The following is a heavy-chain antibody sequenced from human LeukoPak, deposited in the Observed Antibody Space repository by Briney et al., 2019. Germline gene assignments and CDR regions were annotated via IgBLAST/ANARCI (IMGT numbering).Heavy chain of an antibody. CDR3: GGAAGTNYYYGMDV. D-gene: IGHD6-13*01. J-gene: IGHJ6*02. Sequence: SETLSLTCSVSGGSISSSSYYWGWIRQPPGKGLEWIGSIYYSGSTYFNPSLKSRVTISVDTSKNQFSLKLSSVTAADTAVYYCGGAAGTNYYYGMDVWGQGTTVTVSS. CDR2: IYYSGST. CDR1: GGSISSSSYY. V-gene: IGHV4-39*01.